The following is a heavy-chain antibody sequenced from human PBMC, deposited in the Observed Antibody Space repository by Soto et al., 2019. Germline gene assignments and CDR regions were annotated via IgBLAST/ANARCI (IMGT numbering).Heavy chain of an antibody. CDR1: GYSFTDHY. D-gene: IGHD3-10*01. Sequence: QDQLVQSGAEVKESGASVMVSCKASGYSFTDHYVHWVRQAPGPGLEWMGWMDPRSGGTKYAQKFQGRVTMTRDTSINTHYMELSGLTSDDTAVYYCARDLNPYYGPGRVHGFFDFWGQGTLVTVSS. CDR3: ARDLNPYYGPGRVHGFFDF. J-gene: IGHJ4*02. CDR2: MDPRSGGT. V-gene: IGHV1-2*02.